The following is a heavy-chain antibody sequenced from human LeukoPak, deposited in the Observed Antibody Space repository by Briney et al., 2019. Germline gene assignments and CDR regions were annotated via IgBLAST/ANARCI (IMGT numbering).Heavy chain of an antibody. Sequence: PSETLSLTCAVYGGSFSGYYWSWIRQPPGKGLEWIGEINHSGSTNYNPSLKSRVTISVDTSKNQFSLKLSSVTAADTAVYYCARGNYDYVWGSYPFDYWGQGTLVTVSS. CDR2: INHSGST. V-gene: IGHV4-34*01. CDR1: GGSFSGYY. CDR3: ARGNYDYVWGSYPFDY. D-gene: IGHD3-16*01. J-gene: IGHJ4*02.